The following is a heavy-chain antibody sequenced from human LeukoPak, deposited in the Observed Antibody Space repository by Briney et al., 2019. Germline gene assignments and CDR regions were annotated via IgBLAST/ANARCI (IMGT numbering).Heavy chain of an antibody. Sequence: SETLSLTCTVSGGSISSHYWSRIRQPPGKGLEWIGYIYYSGSTSYNPSLKSRVTISVDTSKNQFSLKLSSVTAADTAVYYCARDSYDFWSGFLYNWFDPWGQGTLVTVSS. CDR1: GGSISSHY. CDR2: IYYSGST. J-gene: IGHJ5*02. CDR3: ARDSYDFWSGFLYNWFDP. V-gene: IGHV4-59*11. D-gene: IGHD3-3*01.